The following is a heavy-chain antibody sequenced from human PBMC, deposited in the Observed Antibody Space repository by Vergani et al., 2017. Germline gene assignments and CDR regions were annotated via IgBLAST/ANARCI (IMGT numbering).Heavy chain of an antibody. CDR1: GGSFSGYY. V-gene: IGHV4-34*01. Sequence: QVQLQQWGAGLLKPSETLSLTCAVYGGSFSGYYWSWIRQPPGKGLEWIGEINHSGSTNYNPSLKSRVTISVDTSKNQFSLKLSSVTAADTAVYYCARQPTGGWFDPWGQGTLVTVSS. CDR3: ARQPTGGWFDP. J-gene: IGHJ5*02. CDR2: INHSGST. D-gene: IGHD4-17*01.